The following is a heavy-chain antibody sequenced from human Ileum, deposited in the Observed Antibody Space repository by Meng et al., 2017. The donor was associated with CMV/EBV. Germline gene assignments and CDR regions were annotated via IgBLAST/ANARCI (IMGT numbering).Heavy chain of an antibody. Sequence: CKASGYIFTSHYIHLVRQAPGQGLEWMGWINTNSGDTKYAQNFQGRVTLTRDTSISTVYMEMISLRSDDTAVYYCARGTGSSWFDTWGQGSLVTVSS. CDR2: INTNSGDT. CDR3: ARGTGSSWFDT. J-gene: IGHJ5*02. V-gene: IGHV1-2*02. CDR1: GYIFTSHY. D-gene: IGHD1-1*01.